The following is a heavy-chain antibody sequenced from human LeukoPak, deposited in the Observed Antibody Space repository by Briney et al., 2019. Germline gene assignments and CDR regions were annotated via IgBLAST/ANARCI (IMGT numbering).Heavy chain of an antibody. Sequence: SETLSLTCTVSGGSINNGGYYWSRLRQHPGKGLEWIGYIYYSGSSYYNPSLRSRVTISVDTSKNQFSLKLSSVTAADTAVYYCAREAVSEGKDYDFWSGYRVYGYYYYYMDVWGKGTTVTASS. CDR1: GGSINNGGYY. CDR3: AREAVSEGKDYDFWSGYRVYGYYYYYMDV. CDR2: IYYSGSS. J-gene: IGHJ6*03. V-gene: IGHV4-31*03. D-gene: IGHD3-3*01.